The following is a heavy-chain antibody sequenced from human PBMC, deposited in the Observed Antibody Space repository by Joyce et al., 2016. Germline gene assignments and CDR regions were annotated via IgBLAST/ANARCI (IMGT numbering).Heavy chain of an antibody. CDR2: NNTTTTTT. CDR1: GYTFTNYY. D-gene: IGHD1-26*01. J-gene: IGHJ4*02. CDR3: ARSSEGGRFLDY. V-gene: IGHV1-46*01. Sequence: QVRLVQSGAEMKKPGASVKLSCKTTGYTFTNYYLHWVRQAPGQGLEWMGINNTTTTTTTYENNFQGRVTMTTDTSTTTVYMELSSLRSEDTAIFYWARSSEGGRFLDYWGQGTLVSVSS.